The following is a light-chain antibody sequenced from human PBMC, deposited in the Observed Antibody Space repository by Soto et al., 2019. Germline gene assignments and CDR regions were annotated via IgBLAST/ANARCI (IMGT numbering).Light chain of an antibody. Sequence: THSPPGPSVPHGDRAILSCRASQSISINLAWYKQKPGQATRLLIYDASNRATGIPARFSGSGSGTDFTLTISSLDPEDFAVYYCQQRRNWPAGITFGQGTRLEIK. J-gene: IGKJ5*01. CDR2: DAS. V-gene: IGKV3-11*01. CDR1: QSISIN. CDR3: QQRRNWPAGIT.